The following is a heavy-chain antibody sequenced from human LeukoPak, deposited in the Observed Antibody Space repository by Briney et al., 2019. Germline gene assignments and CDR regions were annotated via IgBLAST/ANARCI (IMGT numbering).Heavy chain of an antibody. V-gene: IGHV3-11*03. CDR3: ARSRGAGPGAYFDY. J-gene: IGHJ4*02. CDR1: GFTFSGEY. Sequence: GGALRLSCAASGFTFSGEYMSWIRQAPGKGLEWVSYISISGSHTNYADSVKGRFTISRDNAKNSLFLQMNSLRAEDTAVYYCARSRGAGPGAYFDYWGQGTLVAVSS. CDR2: ISISGSHT. D-gene: IGHD6-19*01.